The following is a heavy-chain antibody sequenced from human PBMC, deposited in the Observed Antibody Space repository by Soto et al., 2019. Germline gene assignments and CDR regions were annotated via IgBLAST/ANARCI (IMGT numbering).Heavy chain of an antibody. CDR2: VYYAGST. CDR1: GGTVRTGNDY. Sequence: PSETLSLTCTVSGGTVRTGNDYWSWIRQSPGKGLEWIGYVYYAGSTNYNPSLKSRLTISVDTPNNQFSLRLTSVTAADTAVYYCARGLLPNLTRRSGYYCRFDPWGQGILVTVSS. CDR3: ARGLLPNLTRRSGYYCRFDP. J-gene: IGHJ5*02. V-gene: IGHV4-61*01. D-gene: IGHD5-12*01.